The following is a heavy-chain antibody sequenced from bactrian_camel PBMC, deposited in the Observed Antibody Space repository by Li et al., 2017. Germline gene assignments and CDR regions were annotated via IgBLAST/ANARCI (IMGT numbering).Heavy chain of an antibody. D-gene: IGHD3*01. CDR2: IHGTCSIAA. Sequence: HVQLVESGGGLVQPGGSLRLSCAGSGFRHSVCSMGWYRQAPGKERAGVAAIHGTCSIAAADADAVKGRFTISRDRSKNTVYLQMNSLKPEDSAMYYCAAASWRCLRGSLLAYTYNYWGQGTQVTVS. CDR3: AAASWRCLRGSLLAYTYNY. V-gene: IGHV3S53*01. CDR1: GFRHSVCS. J-gene: IGHJ4*01.